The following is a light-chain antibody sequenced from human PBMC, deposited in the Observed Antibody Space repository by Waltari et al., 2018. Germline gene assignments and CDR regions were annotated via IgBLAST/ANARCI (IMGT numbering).Light chain of an antibody. CDR1: SSDGGDYYY. CDR3: NSYTDTTWV. J-gene: IGLJ3*02. Sequence: QSVLTQPASVSGSPGQTITISCTGTSSDGGDYYYVSWYQQHPGTAPKVLIYDVSKRPSGVSNRFSGSKSGNTAFLTISGLQPEDEADDYCNSYTDTTWVFGGGTKLTVL. V-gene: IGLV2-14*03. CDR2: DVS.